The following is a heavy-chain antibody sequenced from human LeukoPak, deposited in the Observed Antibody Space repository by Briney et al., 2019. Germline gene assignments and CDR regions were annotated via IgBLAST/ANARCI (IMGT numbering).Heavy chain of an antibody. CDR2: IYTSGST. CDR1: GGSISSGSYY. Sequence: SETLSLTCTVSGGSISSGSYYWSWIRQPAGKRLEWIGRIYTSGSTNYNPSLKSRVTISVDTSKNQFSLKLSSVTAADTAVYYCARVWRNDAFDIWGQGTMVTVSS. CDR3: ARVWRNDAFDI. J-gene: IGHJ3*02. V-gene: IGHV4-61*02.